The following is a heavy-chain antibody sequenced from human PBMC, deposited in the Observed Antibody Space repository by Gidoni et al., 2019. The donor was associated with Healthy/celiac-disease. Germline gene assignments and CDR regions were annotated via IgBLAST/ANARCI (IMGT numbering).Heavy chain of an antibody. Sequence: QVQLVQSGAEVKKPGASVQVSCKASGYTFPSYGISWGRQAPGQGREWMGWISAYNGNTNYAQKLQGRGTMTTDTSTSTAYMELRSLRSDDTAVYYCARDRGRRYSYGEDFDDWGQGTLVTVSS. J-gene: IGHJ4*02. V-gene: IGHV1-18*01. CDR3: ARDRGRRYSYGEDFDD. CDR2: ISAYNGNT. D-gene: IGHD5-18*01. CDR1: GYTFPSYG.